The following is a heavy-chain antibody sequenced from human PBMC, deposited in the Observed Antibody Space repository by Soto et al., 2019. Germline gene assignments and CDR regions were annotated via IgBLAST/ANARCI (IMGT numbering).Heavy chain of an antibody. Sequence: GGSLRLSCAASGFGFSNYEMNWVRQAPGKGLEWVSYITSSGGATMYADSVKGRFTISRDNAKDSLYLQMNSLRVEDTAVYYCARGDCKASCYIGFWGQGALVTVSS. CDR3: ARGDCKASCYIGF. V-gene: IGHV3-48*03. J-gene: IGHJ4*02. CDR2: ITSSGGAT. D-gene: IGHD2-2*02. CDR1: GFGFSNYE.